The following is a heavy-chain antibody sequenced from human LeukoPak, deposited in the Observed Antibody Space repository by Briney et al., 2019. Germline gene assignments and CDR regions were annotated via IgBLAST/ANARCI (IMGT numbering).Heavy chain of an antibody. Sequence: ASVKVSCKASGYTFTGYYMHWVRQAPGQGLEWMGWINPNSGGTNYAQKFQGRVTMTRDTSISTAYMEPSRLRSDDTAVYYCARSWEPNDAFDIWGQGTMVTVSS. CDR3: ARSWEPNDAFDI. CDR2: INPNSGGT. D-gene: IGHD1-26*01. J-gene: IGHJ3*02. V-gene: IGHV1-2*02. CDR1: GYTFTGYY.